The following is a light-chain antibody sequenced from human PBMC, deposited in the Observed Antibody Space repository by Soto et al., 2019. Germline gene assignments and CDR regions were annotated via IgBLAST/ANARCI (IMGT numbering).Light chain of an antibody. J-gene: IGLJ2*01. Sequence: QAVVTQQPSVSGAPGQRVTISCTGSSSNIGAGYDVHWYQQLPGTAPKLLIYGNSNRPSGVPDRFSGSKSGTSASLAITGLQAEDEADYYCQSYDSSLSRVFGGGTQLTVL. V-gene: IGLV1-40*01. CDR3: QSYDSSLSRV. CDR1: SSNIGAGYD. CDR2: GNS.